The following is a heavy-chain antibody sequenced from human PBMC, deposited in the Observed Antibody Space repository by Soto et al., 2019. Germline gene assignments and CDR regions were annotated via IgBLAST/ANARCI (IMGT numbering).Heavy chain of an antibody. CDR3: ARESGSLGMDV. V-gene: IGHV3-21*01. D-gene: IGHD1-26*01. CDR2: ISSSSSYI. J-gene: IGHJ6*02. Sequence: EVQLVESGGGLVKPGGSLRLSCAASGFTFSNYSMNWVRQAPGKGLEWVSSISSSSSYIDYADSVKGRFTISRDNAKNSVYLQVQSLRAEDTAVYYCARESGSLGMDVWGQGTTVTVSS. CDR1: GFTFSNYS.